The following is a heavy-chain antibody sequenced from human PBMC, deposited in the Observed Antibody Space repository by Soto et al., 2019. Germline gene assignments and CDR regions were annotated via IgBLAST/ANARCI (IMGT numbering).Heavy chain of an antibody. Sequence: EVQLLESGGGLVQPGGSLRLSCAASGFTFSSYAMSWVRQAPGKGLEWVSAISGSGGSTYYADSVKGRFTISRDNSKNTLNLQMNSLRAEDTAVYYCAKVLGGSYTPNDYWGQGTLVTVSS. CDR3: AKVLGGSYTPNDY. D-gene: IGHD1-26*01. J-gene: IGHJ4*02. CDR2: ISGSGGST. CDR1: GFTFSSYA. V-gene: IGHV3-23*01.